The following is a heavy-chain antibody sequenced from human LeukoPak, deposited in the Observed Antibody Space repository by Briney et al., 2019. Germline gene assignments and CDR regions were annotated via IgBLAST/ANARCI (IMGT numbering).Heavy chain of an antibody. J-gene: IGHJ4*02. CDR1: GFTFRSYA. CDR2: IGSSGDYI. V-gene: IGHV3-21*01. Sequence: PGGSLRLSCAASGFTFRSYAMNWVRQAPGKGLEWVSSIGSSGDYIHFADSLKGRFTISRDNAKNSLYLQMISLRAEDTAVYYCARGWIYYYDSSGSYFPFDYWGQGTLVTVSS. CDR3: ARGWIYYYDSSGSYFPFDY. D-gene: IGHD3-22*01.